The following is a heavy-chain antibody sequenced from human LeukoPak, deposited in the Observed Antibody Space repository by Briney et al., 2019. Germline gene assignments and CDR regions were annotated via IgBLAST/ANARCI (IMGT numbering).Heavy chain of an antibody. D-gene: IGHD3-22*01. J-gene: IGHJ3*02. V-gene: IGHV3-30*03. CDR3: ARSYDSSGDAFDI. Sequence: PGGSLRLSCAASGFTFSLYGMHWVRQAPGKGLEWVAVTSSDGSNNHYADSVRGRFTISRDNSKNTLYLQMNSLRAEDTAVYYCARSYDSSGDAFDIWGQGTMVTVSS. CDR2: TSSDGSNN. CDR1: GFTFSLYG.